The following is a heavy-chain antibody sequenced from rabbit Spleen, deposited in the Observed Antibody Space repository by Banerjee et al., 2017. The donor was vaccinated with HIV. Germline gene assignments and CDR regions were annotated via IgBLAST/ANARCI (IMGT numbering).Heavy chain of an antibody. D-gene: IGHD1-1*01. Sequence: QSLEESGGDLVKPGASLTLTCTASGFSFSSGYFMCWVRQAPGKGLEWIACIDSGSSGFTYFASWAKGRFTISKTSSTTVTLHMTSLTAADTATYFCARDTSSSFSSYGMDLWGPGTLVPS. CDR3: ARDTSSSFSSYGMDL. CDR2: IDSGSSGFT. V-gene: IGHV1S40*01. CDR1: GFSFSSGYF. J-gene: IGHJ6*01.